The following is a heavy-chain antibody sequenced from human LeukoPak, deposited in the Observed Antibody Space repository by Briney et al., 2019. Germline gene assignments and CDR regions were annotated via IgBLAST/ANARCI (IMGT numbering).Heavy chain of an antibody. D-gene: IGHD3-3*01. V-gene: IGHV3-30*01. J-gene: IGHJ4*02. CDR1: GFTFSSYA. Sequence: GRSLRLSCAASGFTFSSYAMHWVRRAPGKGREWVADISYDGRNKYYGDSVKGRFSTSTDNSKNTLYIPTNSLRAECTAVYYCARGPGYHFWSGYYVDYWGQGTLVTVSS. CDR2: ISYDGRNK. CDR3: ARGPGYHFWSGYYVDY.